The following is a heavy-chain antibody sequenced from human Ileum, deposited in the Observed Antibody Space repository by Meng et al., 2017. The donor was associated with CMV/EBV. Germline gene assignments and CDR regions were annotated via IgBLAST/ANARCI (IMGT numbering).Heavy chain of an antibody. CDR1: GASISTYY. J-gene: IGHJ4*02. V-gene: IGHV4-59*01. Sequence: LSCAVSGASISTYYWSWIRQSPEKGLEWIGYMYYAGNTNYNPSLKSRVRMSVDLSKNQFSLELTSVTAADTAVYYCARDGLEGLWLVPGYWGPGILVTVSS. CDR3: ARDGLEGLWLVPGY. CDR2: MYYAGNT. D-gene: IGHD6-19*01.